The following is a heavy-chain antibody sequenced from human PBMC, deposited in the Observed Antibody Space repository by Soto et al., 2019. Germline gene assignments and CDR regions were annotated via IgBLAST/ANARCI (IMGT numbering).Heavy chain of an antibody. V-gene: IGHV4-39*01. D-gene: IGHD6-13*01. Sequence: SETLSLTCTVSGGSISSSSYYWGWIRQPPGKGLEWIESIYYSGSTYYNPSLKSRVTISVDTSKNQFSLRLSSVTAAEKDVYYCARLGSSCYVLHWGQGTRVTVS. CDR1: GGSISSSSYY. J-gene: IGHJ4*02. CDR2: IYYSGST. CDR3: ARLGSSCYVLH.